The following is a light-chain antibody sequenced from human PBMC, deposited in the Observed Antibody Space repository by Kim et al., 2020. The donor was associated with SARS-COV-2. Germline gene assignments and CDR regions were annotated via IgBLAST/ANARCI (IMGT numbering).Light chain of an antibody. V-gene: IGKV3D-15*01. CDR3: QQYNNWPRT. Sequence: SVGPGERLTVSCRASQSVGSNLAWYQCNSGQGPRLLIYGSSSVAAGVPARFSGSGSGTEFALTISSLQSEDCAVYYCQQYNNWPRTFGQGTKLEI. CDR2: GSS. J-gene: IGKJ2*01. CDR1: QSVGSN.